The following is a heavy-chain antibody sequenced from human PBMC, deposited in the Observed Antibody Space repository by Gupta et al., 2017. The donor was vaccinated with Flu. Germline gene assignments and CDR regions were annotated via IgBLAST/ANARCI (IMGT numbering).Heavy chain of an antibody. D-gene: IGHD6-19*01. V-gene: IGHV3-30*18. J-gene: IGHJ4*02. CDR1: GFMFSDYG. Sequence: QLHLVESGGGVVQPGGSVRLSCEASGFMFSDYGMQWVRQAPGKGLEWVAVIAHDGSVKFYADPVKGRFTISRDNSRNTMYLYMNSLRGEDTALYYCAKERTPRSSSGWPFDCWGQGTLVTVSS. CDR3: AKERTPRSSSGWPFDC. CDR2: IAHDGSVK.